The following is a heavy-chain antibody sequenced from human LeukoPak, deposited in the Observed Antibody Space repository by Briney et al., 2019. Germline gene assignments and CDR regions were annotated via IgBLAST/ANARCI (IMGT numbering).Heavy chain of an antibody. J-gene: IGHJ4*02. Sequence: GGSLRLSCAVSGFTFSNSAMTWVRRAPGKGLEWVAAISDSGGDTIYTDSVKDRFTISRDNSKNTLYLQMNSLRADDTAVYYCTKGGSYGPLDYWGRGTLVTVSS. CDR3: TKGGSYGPLDY. CDR1: GFTFSNSA. D-gene: IGHD1-26*01. CDR2: ISDSGGDT. V-gene: IGHV3-23*01.